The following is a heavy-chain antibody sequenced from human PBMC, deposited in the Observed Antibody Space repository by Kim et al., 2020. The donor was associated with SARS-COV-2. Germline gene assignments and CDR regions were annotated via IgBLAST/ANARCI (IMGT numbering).Heavy chain of an antibody. Sequence: SETLSLTCTVSGGSISSDGYYWSWIRQHPGKGLEWIGYIYYSGSTYYNPSLKSRVTISVDTSKNQFSLKLSSVTAADTAVYDCARDKLVGGVTSFVDAF. CDR1: GGSISSDGYY. J-gene: IGHJ3*01. CDR3: ARDKLVGGVTSFVDAF. D-gene: IGHD3-10*01. CDR2: IYYSGST. V-gene: IGHV4-31*03.